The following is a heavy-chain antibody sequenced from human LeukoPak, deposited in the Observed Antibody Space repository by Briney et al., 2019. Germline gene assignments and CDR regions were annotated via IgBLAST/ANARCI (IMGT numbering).Heavy chain of an antibody. CDR3: ARVSEVGARGDY. CDR1: GGSISSGSYY. V-gene: IGHV4-61*02. CDR2: IYTSGST. J-gene: IGHJ4*02. Sequence: SETLSLTCTVSGGSISSGSYYWSWIRQPAGKGLEWIGRIYTSGSTNYNPSLKSRVTISVDTSKNQFSLKLSSVTAADTAVYYCARVSEVGARGDYWGQGTLVTVSS. D-gene: IGHD1-26*01.